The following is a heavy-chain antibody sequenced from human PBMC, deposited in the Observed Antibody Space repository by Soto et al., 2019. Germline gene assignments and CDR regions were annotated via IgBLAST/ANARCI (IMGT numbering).Heavy chain of an antibody. D-gene: IGHD3-3*01. CDR3: ARGGGYDFRSSQAPPIDV. CDR2: LYYTGST. Sequence: SETLSLTCNVSGGSTSDFYWSWIRQSPGKRLEWIGYLYYTGSTNYNPALKSRVTISLDTSKNQFSLKVRSVTAADTAVYYCARGGGYDFRSSQAPPIDVWGQGTTVTVSS. V-gene: IGHV4-59*01. CDR1: GGSTSDFY. J-gene: IGHJ6*02.